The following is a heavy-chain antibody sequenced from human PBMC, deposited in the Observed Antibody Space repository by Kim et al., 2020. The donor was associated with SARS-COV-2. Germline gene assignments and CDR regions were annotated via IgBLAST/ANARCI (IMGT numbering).Heavy chain of an antibody. D-gene: IGHD3-22*01. CDR3: ARPNYYDSSGYPAYFDY. CDR1: GFTFSSYA. J-gene: IGHJ4*01. CDR2: ISYDGSNK. Sequence: GGSLRLSCAASGFTFSSYAMHWVRQAPGKGLEWVAVISYDGSNKYYADSVKGRFTISRDNSKNTLYLQMNSLRAEDTAVYYCARPNYYDSSGYPAYFDY. V-gene: IGHV3-30*04.